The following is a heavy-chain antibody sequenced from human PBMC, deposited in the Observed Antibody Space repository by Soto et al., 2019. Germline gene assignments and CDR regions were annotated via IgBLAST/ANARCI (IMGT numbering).Heavy chain of an antibody. Sequence: ASVKVSCKASGHTFTSHAIHWVRQAPGQRLEWMGWINAGNGDTKYSQRFQGRVSVTRDTSASTAYMELSSLRSEDTAVYYCAADYGGNPGAYFDSWGQGTLVTSPQ. CDR2: INAGNGDT. D-gene: IGHD4-17*01. J-gene: IGHJ4*02. CDR1: GHTFTSHA. CDR3: AADYGGNPGAYFDS. V-gene: IGHV1-3*01.